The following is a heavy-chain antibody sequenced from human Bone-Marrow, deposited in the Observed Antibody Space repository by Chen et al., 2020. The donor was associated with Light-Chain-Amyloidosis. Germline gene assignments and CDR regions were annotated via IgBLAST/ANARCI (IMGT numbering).Heavy chain of an antibody. D-gene: IGHD3-3*01. Sequence: QLQLQESGPGLVKPSETLSPTCTVSGGSISRSSYYWGWIRQPPGKGLEWIGSIYYSGSTYYNPSLKSRVTISVDTSKNQFSLKLSSVTAADTAVYYCARQYYDFWSGSYYFDYWGQGTLVTVSS. CDR2: IYYSGST. V-gene: IGHV4-39*01. J-gene: IGHJ4*02. CDR1: GGSISRSSYY. CDR3: ARQYYDFWSGSYYFDY.